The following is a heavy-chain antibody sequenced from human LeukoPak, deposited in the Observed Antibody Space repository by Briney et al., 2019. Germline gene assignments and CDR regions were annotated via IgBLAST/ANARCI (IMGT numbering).Heavy chain of an antibody. D-gene: IGHD3-10*01. Sequence: GGSLRRSCAASGFTFSSYSMNWVRQAPGKGLEWVSSISSSGSYIYYADSVKGRFTISRDNAKNSLYLQMNSLRAEDTAVYYCARASDLWFGELLSSYWGQGTLVTVSS. J-gene: IGHJ4*02. V-gene: IGHV3-21*01. CDR3: ARASDLWFGELLSSY. CDR2: ISSSGSYI. CDR1: GFTFSSYS.